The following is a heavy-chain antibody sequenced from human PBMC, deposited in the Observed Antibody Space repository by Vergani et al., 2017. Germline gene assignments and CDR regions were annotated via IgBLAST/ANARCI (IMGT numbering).Heavy chain of an antibody. J-gene: IGHJ6*02. CDR3: ARGSYYDSSGIEPYSSYYYGMDV. D-gene: IGHD3-22*01. CDR2: ISAYNGNT. Sequence: QVQLVQSGAEVKKPGASVKVSCKASGYTFTSYGISWVRQAPGQGLEWMGWISAYNGNTHYAQKLQGRVTMTTDTSTSTAYMELRSLRSDDTAVYYCARGSYYDSSGIEPYSSYYYGMDVWGQGTTVTVSS. V-gene: IGHV1-18*01. CDR1: GYTFTSYG.